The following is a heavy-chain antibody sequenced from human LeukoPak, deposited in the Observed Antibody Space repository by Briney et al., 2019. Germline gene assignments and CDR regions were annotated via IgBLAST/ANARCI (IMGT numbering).Heavy chain of an antibody. CDR2: INHSGST. CDR3: ARGRGGSYLYVQH. V-gene: IGHV4-34*01. CDR1: GGSFSGYY. D-gene: IGHD1-26*01. J-gene: IGHJ1*01. Sequence: SETLSLTCAVYGGSFSGYYWSWIRQPPGKGLEWIGEINHSGSTNYNPSLKSRVTISVDTSKNQFSLKLSSVTAADTAVYYCARGRGGSYLYVQHWGQGTLVTVSS.